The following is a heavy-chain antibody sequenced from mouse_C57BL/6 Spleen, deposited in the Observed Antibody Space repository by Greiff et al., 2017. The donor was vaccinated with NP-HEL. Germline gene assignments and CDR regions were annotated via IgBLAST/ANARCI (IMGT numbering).Heavy chain of an antibody. CDR3: ASYYGSSYWYFDV. J-gene: IGHJ1*03. D-gene: IGHD1-1*01. CDR1: GYTFTSYW. V-gene: IGHV1-52*01. Sequence: QVQLQQPGAELVRPGSSVKLSCKASGYTFTSYWMHWVKQRPIQGLEWIGNIDPSDSETHYNQKFKDKATLTVDKSSSTAYMQLSSLTSKDSAVYYCASYYGSSYWYFDVWGTGTTVTVSS. CDR2: IDPSDSET.